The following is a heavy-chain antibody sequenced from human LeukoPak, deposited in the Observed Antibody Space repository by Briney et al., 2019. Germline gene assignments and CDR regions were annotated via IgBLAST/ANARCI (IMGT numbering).Heavy chain of an antibody. CDR3: AKGSGYADY. D-gene: IGHD3-22*01. Sequence: GGSLRLSCAASGFTFSTYAMNWVRQAQGKGLEWVSTISVSGGNTYYADSVKGRFTISRDNSKNTLYLQMNSLRAEDTALYYCAKGSGYADYWGQGTLVTVSS. J-gene: IGHJ4*02. V-gene: IGHV3-23*01. CDR1: GFTFSTYA. CDR2: ISVSGGNT.